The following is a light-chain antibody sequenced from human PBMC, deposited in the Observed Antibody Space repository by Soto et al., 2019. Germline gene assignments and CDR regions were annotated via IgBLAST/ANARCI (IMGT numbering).Light chain of an antibody. J-gene: IGLJ1*01. CDR1: SRDIGDYNY. CDR3: TSYTSSDTYV. CDR2: EVN. V-gene: IGLV2-14*01. Sequence: QSVLTQPASVSGSPGQSVTISCTGTSRDIGDYNYVSWYQQHPGKAPQLIIYEVNNRPSGVSNRFSGSKSGSAASLTISGLQAEDEADYYCTSYTSSDTYVFGTGTKLTVL.